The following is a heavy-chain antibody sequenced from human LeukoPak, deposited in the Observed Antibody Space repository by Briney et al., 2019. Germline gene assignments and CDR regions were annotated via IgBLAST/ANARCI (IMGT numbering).Heavy chain of an antibody. CDR1: GFTFSSYS. CDR2: ISSSSSYI. D-gene: IGHD3-9*01. V-gene: IGHV3-21*01. J-gene: IGHJ4*02. Sequence: PGGSLRLSCAASGFTFSSYSMNWVRQAPGKGLEWVSSISSSSSYIYYADSVKGRFTISRDNAKNSLYLQMNSLRAEDTAVYYCARDRSDILTEPLYYFDYWGQGTLVTVSS. CDR3: ARDRSDILTEPLYYFDY.